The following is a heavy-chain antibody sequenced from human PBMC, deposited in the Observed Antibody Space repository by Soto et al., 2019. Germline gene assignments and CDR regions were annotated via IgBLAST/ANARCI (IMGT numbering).Heavy chain of an antibody. CDR2: LYDVDGS. CDR3: ATWHEREHAYDV. CDR1: GLTISGKKY. Sequence: DVQLVESGGGLIQPGESLRLSCAAFGLTISGKKYVAWVRQAPGKALEWVSALYDVDGSFYADSVKGRFTTSSDSSKTTVYLQMNDLRPDDTAVYYCATWHEREHAYDVRGQGTTVTVSS. D-gene: IGHD1-1*01. J-gene: IGHJ3*01. V-gene: IGHV3-53*01.